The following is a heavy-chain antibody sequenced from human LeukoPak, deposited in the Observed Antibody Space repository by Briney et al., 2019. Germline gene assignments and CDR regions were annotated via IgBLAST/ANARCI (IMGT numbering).Heavy chain of an antibody. Sequence: SETLSLTCTVSGGSISSSSYYWGWIRQPPGKGLEWIGSIYYSGSTYYNPSLKSRVTISVDTSKNQFSLKLSSVTAADTAVYYCARPGGIEDYYYYMDVWGKGTTVTVS. CDR2: IYYSGST. D-gene: IGHD1-26*01. J-gene: IGHJ6*03. CDR3: ARPGGIEDYYYYMDV. CDR1: GGSISSSSYY. V-gene: IGHV4-39*01.